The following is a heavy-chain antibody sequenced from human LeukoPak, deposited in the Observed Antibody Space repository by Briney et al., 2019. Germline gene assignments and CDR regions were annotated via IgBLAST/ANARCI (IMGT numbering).Heavy chain of an antibody. Sequence: GGSLSLSCAASGFTFSSYAMSWVRQAPGKGLEWVSAISGSGGSTYYADSVKGRFTISRDNSKNTLYLQMNSLRAEDTAVYYCAKAAYDSSHYYYMDVWGKGTTVTVSS. V-gene: IGHV3-23*01. J-gene: IGHJ6*03. CDR2: ISGSGGST. CDR1: GFTFSSYA. CDR3: AKAAYDSSHYYYMDV. D-gene: IGHD3-22*01.